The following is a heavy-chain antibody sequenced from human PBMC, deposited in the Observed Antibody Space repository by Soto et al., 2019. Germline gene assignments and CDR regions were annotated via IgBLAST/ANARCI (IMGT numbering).Heavy chain of an antibody. CDR2: ISYDGSNK. J-gene: IGHJ3*01. CDR3: VRDDDGGPNAFDL. V-gene: IGHV3-30-3*01. Sequence: GGSLRLSCAASGFTFSSYAMHWVRQAPGKGLEWVAVISYDGSNKYYADSVEGRFTISRDNSKNTLYLQMNNLRAEDTAVYYCVRDDDGGPNAFDLWGQGTGVTVSS. CDR1: GFTFSSYA. D-gene: IGHD3-16*01.